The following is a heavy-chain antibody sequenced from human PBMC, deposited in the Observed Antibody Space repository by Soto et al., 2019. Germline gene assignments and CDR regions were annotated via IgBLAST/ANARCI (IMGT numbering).Heavy chain of an antibody. Sequence: GGSLRLSCAASGFTFSSYAMHWVRQAPGKGLEWVAVISYDGSNKYYADSVKGRFTISRENSKNTLYLQMNSLRAEDTAVYYCARAPGTKDSDYWGQGTLVTVSS. CDR2: ISYDGSNK. V-gene: IGHV3-30-3*01. D-gene: IGHD4-17*01. CDR3: ARAPGTKDSDY. CDR1: GFTFSSYA. J-gene: IGHJ4*02.